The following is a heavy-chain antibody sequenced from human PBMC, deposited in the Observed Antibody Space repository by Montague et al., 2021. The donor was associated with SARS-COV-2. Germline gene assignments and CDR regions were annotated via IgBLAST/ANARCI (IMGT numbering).Heavy chain of an antibody. D-gene: IGHD5-12*01. CDR1: GYTFSSYG. CDR2: ISAYNGNT. CDR3: ARVKWLRLDY. J-gene: IGHJ4*02. V-gene: IGHV1-18*01. Sequence: SVKVSCKASGYTFSSYGISWVRQAPVQGLEWMGWISAYNGNTNYXQKLQGGVTMTTEKSTSTAYMELRSLRSDDTALYYCARVKWLRLDYWGQGTLVTVSS.